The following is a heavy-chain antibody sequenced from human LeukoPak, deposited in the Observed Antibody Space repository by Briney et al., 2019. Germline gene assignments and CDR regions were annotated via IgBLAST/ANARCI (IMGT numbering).Heavy chain of an antibody. CDR1: GDTLSTIA. Sequence: ASVTVSCKASGDTLSTIAISWVRQAPGQGLEWMGGIIPIFGAPSNAQKFQGRVTITADESTSTTYMELSGLTSEDTAVYYCARRHCGGDGYSTNYYYYGMDVWGQGTAVTVSS. CDR3: ARRHCGGDGYSTNYYYYGMDV. V-gene: IGHV1-69*13. J-gene: IGHJ6*02. CDR2: IIPIFGAP. D-gene: IGHD2-21*02.